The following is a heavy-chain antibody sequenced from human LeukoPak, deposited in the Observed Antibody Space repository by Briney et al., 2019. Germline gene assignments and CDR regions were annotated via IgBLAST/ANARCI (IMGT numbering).Heavy chain of an antibody. CDR3: AREGNSSSWFGYYYYYMDV. CDR1: GCTFTSYD. Sequence: EASVKVSCKASGCTFTSYDINWVRQATGQGLEWMGWMNPNSGNTGYAQKFQGRVTITRNTSISTAYMELSSLRSEDTAVYYCAREGNSSSWFGYYYYYMDVWGKGTTVTVSS. D-gene: IGHD6-13*01. V-gene: IGHV1-8*03. CDR2: MNPNSGNT. J-gene: IGHJ6*03.